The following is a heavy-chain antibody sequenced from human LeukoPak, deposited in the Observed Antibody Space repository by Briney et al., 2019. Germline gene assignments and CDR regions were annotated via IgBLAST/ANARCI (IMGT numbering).Heavy chain of an antibody. J-gene: IGHJ6*02. CDR3: AREEGGYGQDPLYYYGMDV. Sequence: GGSLRLSCAASGFTVSSNYMSWVRQAPGKGLEWVSVIYSGGSTYYADSVKGRFTISRDNSKNTLYLQMNSLRAEDTAVYYCAREEGGYGQDPLYYYGMDVWGQGTTVAVSS. CDR2: IYSGGST. CDR1: GFTVSSNY. V-gene: IGHV3-66*01. D-gene: IGHD5-18*01.